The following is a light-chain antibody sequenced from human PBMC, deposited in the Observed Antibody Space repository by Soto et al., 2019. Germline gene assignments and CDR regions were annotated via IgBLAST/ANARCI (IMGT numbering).Light chain of an antibody. CDR2: SAS. V-gene: IGKV1-39*01. CDR3: QQSYSIPRT. CDR1: QSIAKS. Sequence: DIQMTQSPSSLSASVGDRVTITCRASQSIAKSLNWYQQKPGKAPKLLIHSASTLQSGVPSRFSGGGTGTDFTLTIDSLQPEDFATYYCQQSYSIPRTFGQATKVEIK. J-gene: IGKJ1*01.